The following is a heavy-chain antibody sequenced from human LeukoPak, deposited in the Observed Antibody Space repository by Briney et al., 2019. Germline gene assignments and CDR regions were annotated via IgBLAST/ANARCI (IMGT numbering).Heavy chain of an antibody. D-gene: IGHD1-26*01. Sequence: GGSLRLSCAASGFTFSSYSMNWVRQAPGKGLEWVSSISSSSSYIYYADSVKGRFTISRDNAKNSLYLQMNSLRAEDTAVYYCARNKVGARTFDIRGQGTMVTVSS. V-gene: IGHV3-21*01. CDR2: ISSSSSYI. CDR1: GFTFSSYS. CDR3: ARNKVGARTFDI. J-gene: IGHJ3*02.